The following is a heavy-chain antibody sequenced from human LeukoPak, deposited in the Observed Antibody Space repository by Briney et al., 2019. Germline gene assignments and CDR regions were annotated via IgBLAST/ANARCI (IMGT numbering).Heavy chain of an antibody. V-gene: IGHV3-53*01. D-gene: IGHD5-12*01. Sequence: GGSLRLSCAASRFTVSNNYMSWVRQAPGKGLEWVSVIHSGGTTNYADSVQGRFTISRDNSKTTVYLHMNSLRAEDTAVYCCARDSDSGYGPFASWGQGTLVTVSS. CDR3: ARDSDSGYGPFAS. J-gene: IGHJ4*02. CDR2: IHSGGTT. CDR1: RFTVSNNY.